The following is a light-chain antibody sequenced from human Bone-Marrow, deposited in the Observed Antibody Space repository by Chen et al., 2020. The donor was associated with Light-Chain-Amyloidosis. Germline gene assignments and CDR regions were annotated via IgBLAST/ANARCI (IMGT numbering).Light chain of an antibody. CDR2: WAS. J-gene: IGKJ3*01. CDR1: QSLLYTSSNKNY. V-gene: IGKV4-1*01. CDR3: QQYYDTPFT. Sequence: DIVMTQSPDSLAVSLGARATINCRSSQSLLYTSSNKNYLAWYQQKPGQPPKLLIYWASTRESGVPDRFSGSGSGTDFTLSISSLQAEDVAVYYCQQYYDTPFTFGPGTKVDI.